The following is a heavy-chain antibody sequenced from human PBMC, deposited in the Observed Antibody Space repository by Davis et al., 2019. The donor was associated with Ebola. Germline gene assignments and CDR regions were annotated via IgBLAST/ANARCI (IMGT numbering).Heavy chain of an antibody. D-gene: IGHD3-10*01. V-gene: IGHV3-30-3*01. CDR3: AKDLGELENGDY. J-gene: IGHJ4*02. Sequence: GESLKISCAASGFTFSSYEMNWVRQAPGKGLEWVAVISYDGSNKYYADSVKGRFTISRDNSKNTLYLQMNSLRAEDTAVYYCAKDLGELENGDYWGQGTLVTVSS. CDR2: ISYDGSNK. CDR1: GFTFSSYE.